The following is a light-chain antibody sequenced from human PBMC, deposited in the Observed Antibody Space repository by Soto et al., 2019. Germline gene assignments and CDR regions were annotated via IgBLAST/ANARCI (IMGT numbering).Light chain of an antibody. CDR1: QSVSSY. V-gene: IGKV3-11*01. Sequence: EIVLTQSPATLSLSPGERATLSCRASQSVSSYLAWYQQKPGQAPRLLIYDASTRATGIPARFSGSGSGTDFTLTISSLEPEDVAVYYCQQRSDRPPLTFGGGTKVEIK. CDR3: QQRSDRPPLT. J-gene: IGKJ4*01. CDR2: DAS.